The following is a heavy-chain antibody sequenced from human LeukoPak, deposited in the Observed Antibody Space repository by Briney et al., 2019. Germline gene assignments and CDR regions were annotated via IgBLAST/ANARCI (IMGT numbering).Heavy chain of an antibody. Sequence: PSETLSLTCTVSGGSINSYYWSWIRQPPGKGLEWIGYIYYSGSTNYNPSLKSRVTISVDTSKNQFSLKLSSVTAADTAVYYCARTTYDFWSGYSENTEYYFDYWGQGTLVTVSS. D-gene: IGHD3-3*01. CDR3: ARTTYDFWSGYSENTEYYFDY. J-gene: IGHJ4*02. CDR1: GGSINSYY. CDR2: IYYSGST. V-gene: IGHV4-59*08.